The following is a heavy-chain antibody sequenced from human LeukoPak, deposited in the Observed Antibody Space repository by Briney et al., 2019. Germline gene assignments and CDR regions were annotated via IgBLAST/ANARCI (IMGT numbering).Heavy chain of an antibody. Sequence: SETLSLTCTVSGYSISSGYYWGWIRQPPGKGLEWIGSIYHSGSTYYNPSLKSRVTISVDTSKNQFSLKLSSVTAADTAVYYCARSRYNWNPAPDYWGQGTLVTVSS. D-gene: IGHD1-20*01. CDR2: IYHSGST. CDR3: ARSRYNWNPAPDY. V-gene: IGHV4-38-2*02. J-gene: IGHJ4*02. CDR1: GYSISSGYY.